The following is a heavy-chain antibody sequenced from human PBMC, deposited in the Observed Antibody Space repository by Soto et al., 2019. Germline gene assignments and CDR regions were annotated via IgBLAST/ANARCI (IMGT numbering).Heavy chain of an antibody. CDR1: GYTFMSYG. V-gene: IGHV1-18*01. D-gene: IGHD2-15*01. J-gene: IGHJ6*02. CDR3: ARDHRVRCRGGTCYPLNYYFYGMDG. CDR2: ISAYNGDT. Sequence: QGQLVQSGGEVKKPGASVKVSCKASGYTFMSYGISWVRQAPGQGLEWMGWISAYNGDTNYAQRLQGRVTMSTATSTSTAYMELRSLRSDDTAVYYCARDHRVRCRGGTCYPLNYYFYGMDGWGQGTRVTVSS.